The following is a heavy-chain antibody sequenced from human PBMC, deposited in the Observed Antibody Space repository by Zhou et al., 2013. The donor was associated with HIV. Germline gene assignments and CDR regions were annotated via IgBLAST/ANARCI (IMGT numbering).Heavy chain of an antibody. CDR2: INCYNGNT. J-gene: IGHJ4*02. V-gene: IGHV1-18*01. D-gene: IGHD4-17*01. Sequence: QVQLAQSGGEMRKPGASVKVSCRASGYTFSRNGISWMRQAPGQGLEWMGWINCYNGNTKYAQKFQGRATLTTDTSTRTAYMELRSLRSDDTALYYCARDNFDYLLDYWGQGTQVTVSS. CDR3: ARDNFDYLLDY. CDR1: GYTFSRNG.